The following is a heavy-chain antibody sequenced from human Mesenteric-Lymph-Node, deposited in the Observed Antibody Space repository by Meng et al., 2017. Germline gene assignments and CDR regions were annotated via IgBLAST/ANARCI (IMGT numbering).Heavy chain of an antibody. Sequence: GESLMISCAASGLTSSNFPMSWVRQGPGKGLEWVSDISDSGDSTYYADSVKGRFTISRDNSKNTVYLQMNSLRADDTAVYYCATLRGGYCRSTDCWGQGTLVTVSS. CDR3: ATLRGGYCRSTDC. CDR1: GLTSSNFP. J-gene: IGHJ4*02. CDR2: ISDSGDST. D-gene: IGHD2-21*01. V-gene: IGHV3-23*01.